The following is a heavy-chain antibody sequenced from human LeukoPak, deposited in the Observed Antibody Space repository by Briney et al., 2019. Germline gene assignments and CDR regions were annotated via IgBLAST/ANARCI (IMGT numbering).Heavy chain of an antibody. V-gene: IGHV1-69*13. CDR2: IIPIFGTA. CDR3: ARGGVATSHGAFAI. Sequence: SLKLSCKASGGTFSSYAISWVRQAPGQGLEWMGGIIPIFGTANYAQKFQGRVTITADESTSTAYMELNSLRSAGPAVYYCARGGVATSHGAFAIGGRETMVTVSS. J-gene: IGHJ3*02. D-gene: IGHD5-12*01. CDR1: GGTFSSYA.